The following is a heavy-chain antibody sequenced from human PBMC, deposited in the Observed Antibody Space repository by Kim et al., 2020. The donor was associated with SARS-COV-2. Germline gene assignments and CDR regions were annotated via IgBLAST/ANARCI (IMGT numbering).Heavy chain of an antibody. D-gene: IGHD3-16*01. J-gene: IGHJ4*02. CDR2: LNPNSGRA. V-gene: IGHV1-2*06. Sequence: ASVKVSCKTSGYKFTDFYIQWVRQAPGQGLERLGQLNPNSGRAHFAQNFQGRVTMTRDTSISTAYLDLGSLTSDDTAVYYCARGGAEFDHWGQGTLVTVSS. CDR1: GYKFTDFY. CDR3: ARGGAEFDH.